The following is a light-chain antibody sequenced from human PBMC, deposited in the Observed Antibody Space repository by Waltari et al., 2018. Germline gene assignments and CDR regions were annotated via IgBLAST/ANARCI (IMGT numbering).Light chain of an antibody. CDR2: HDD. V-gene: IGLV1-44*01. Sequence: QSVLTQPPSASGAPGQRVTLSCSGRRLNTGSRTATWYLNLPGTAPKLLIYHDDERPSGVPDRFSASKSDTSASLGINGLQSEDEADYYCAAWDDRLGGVVFGGGTKLTVL. CDR1: RLNTGSRT. J-gene: IGLJ3*02. CDR3: AAWDDRLGGVV.